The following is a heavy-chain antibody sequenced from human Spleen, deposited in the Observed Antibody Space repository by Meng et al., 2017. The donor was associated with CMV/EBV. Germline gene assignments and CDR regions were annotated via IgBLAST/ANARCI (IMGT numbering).Heavy chain of an antibody. J-gene: IGHJ5*02. CDR3: AIKGRDWFDP. Sequence: KVSCKASGGNFSSYAISWVRQAPGQGLEWMGGIIPIFGTANYAQKFQGRVTITTDESTSTAYMELSSLKSEDTAVYYCAIKGRDWFDPWGQGTLVTVSS. D-gene: IGHD3-10*01. CDR1: GGNFSSYA. CDR2: IIPIFGTA. V-gene: IGHV1-69*05.